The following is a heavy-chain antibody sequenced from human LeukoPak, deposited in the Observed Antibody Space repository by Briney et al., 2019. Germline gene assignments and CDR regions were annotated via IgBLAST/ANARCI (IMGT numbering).Heavy chain of an antibody. D-gene: IGHD3-3*01. Sequence: PGGSLRLSCAASGFTFSTYAMSWVRQAPGKGLEWVSTITGSGSTTFYTDSVKGRFTISRDNSKNTLYLQMNSLRAEDTAVYYCARVGPKDRLRFLEWLLPHWGQGTLVTVSS. V-gene: IGHV3-23*01. CDR2: ITGSGSTT. J-gene: IGHJ4*02. CDR3: ARVGPKDRLRFLEWLLPH. CDR1: GFTFSTYA.